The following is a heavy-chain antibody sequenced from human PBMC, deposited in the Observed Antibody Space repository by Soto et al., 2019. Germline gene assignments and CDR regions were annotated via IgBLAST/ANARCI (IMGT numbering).Heavy chain of an antibody. Sequence: PGESLKISCXGSGYGFTSYWIGWVRQMPGHGLEWMGIIYPGDSDTRYSPSFQGQVIISVDKSISTAYLQWSTLKASDTAMYYCARKVHSLYNSDWYGDAFDFWGQGTMVTVSS. CDR3: ARKVHSLYNSDWYGDAFDF. V-gene: IGHV5-51*01. D-gene: IGHD6-13*01. J-gene: IGHJ3*01. CDR2: IYPGDSDT. CDR1: GYGFTSYW.